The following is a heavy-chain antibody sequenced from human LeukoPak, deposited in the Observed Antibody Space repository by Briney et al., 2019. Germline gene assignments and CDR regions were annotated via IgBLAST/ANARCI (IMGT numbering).Heavy chain of an antibody. CDR3: ARLRDGYNRPFDY. Sequence: PGESLQISCKGSGYSFTSYWIGWVRQMPGKGLEWMGIIYAGDSDTRYGPSFQGQVTISADKSISTAYLQWDSLKASDSAIYYCARLRDGYNRPFDYWGQGTLVTVSS. D-gene: IGHD5-24*01. V-gene: IGHV5-51*01. CDR2: IYAGDSDT. J-gene: IGHJ4*02. CDR1: GYSFTSYW.